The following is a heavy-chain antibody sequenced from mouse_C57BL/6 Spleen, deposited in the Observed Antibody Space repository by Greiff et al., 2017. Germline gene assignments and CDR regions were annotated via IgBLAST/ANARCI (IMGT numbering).Heavy chain of an antibody. CDR1: GYSFTDYN. D-gene: IGHD1-1*01. Sequence: VHVKQSGPELVKPGASVKISCQASGYSFTDYNMHWVKQSNGKSLEWIGVINPNYGTHSYNQKFKGNATLTVDQSSSTAYMQLNGLTSEDSAVYYCARAVITAEAWFANWGQGTLVTVSA. V-gene: IGHV1-39*01. CDR3: ARAVITAEAWFAN. J-gene: IGHJ3*01. CDR2: INPNYGTH.